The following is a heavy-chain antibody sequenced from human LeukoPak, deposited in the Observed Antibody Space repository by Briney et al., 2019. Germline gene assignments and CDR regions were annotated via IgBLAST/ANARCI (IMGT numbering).Heavy chain of an antibody. CDR2: ISYDGSNK. V-gene: IGHV3-30-3*01. D-gene: IGHD5-18*01. CDR3: ARAQSEYSYGNFDY. CDR1: GFTFSSYA. Sequence: GGSLRLSCAASGFTFSSYAMHWVRQAPGKGLEWVAVISYDGSNKYYADSVKGRFTISRDNSKNTLYLQMNGLRAEDTAVYYCARAQSEYSYGNFDYWGQGTLVTVSS. J-gene: IGHJ4*02.